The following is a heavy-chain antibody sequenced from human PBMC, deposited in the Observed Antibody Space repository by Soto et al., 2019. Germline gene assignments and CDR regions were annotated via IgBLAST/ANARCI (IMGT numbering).Heavy chain of an antibody. V-gene: IGHV1-3*01. CDR3: AREIIASGYDY. Sequence: ASVKVSCKASGYTFSGYSLHRVRQAPGQRLEWMGWINGGSGNKQYSQNFQGRVTITRDTSASTVYMDLTSLRSEDTAFYYCAREIIASGYDYWGQGTLVTVSS. CDR2: INGGSGNK. CDR1: GYTFSGYS. J-gene: IGHJ4*02. D-gene: IGHD2-21*01.